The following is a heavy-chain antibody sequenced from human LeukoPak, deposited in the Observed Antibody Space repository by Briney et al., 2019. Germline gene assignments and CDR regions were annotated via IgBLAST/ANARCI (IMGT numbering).Heavy chain of an antibody. J-gene: IGHJ6*02. V-gene: IGHV4-59*01. CDR1: GGSISSYY. Sequence: SETLSLTCTVSGGSISSYYWSWIRQPPGKGLEWIGSIYYSGSTNYNPSLKSRVTISVDTSKNQFSLKLSSVTAADTAVYYCARDGIRMVRGVVGDYYGMDVWGQGTTVTVSS. D-gene: IGHD3-10*01. CDR2: IYYSGST. CDR3: ARDGIRMVRGVVGDYYGMDV.